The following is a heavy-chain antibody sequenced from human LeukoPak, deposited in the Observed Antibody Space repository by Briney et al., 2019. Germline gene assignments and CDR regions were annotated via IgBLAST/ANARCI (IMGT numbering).Heavy chain of an antibody. CDR3: ATTRDGYNPDFDY. CDR1: GYTLTELS. V-gene: IGHV1-24*01. D-gene: IGHD5-24*01. CDR2: FDPEDGET. Sequence: GASVTVSCTVSGYTLTELSMHWVRQAPGKGPEWMGGFDPEDGETIYAQKFRGRVTMTEDTSTDTAYMELSSLRSEDTAVYYCATTRDGYNPDFDYWGQGTLVTVSS. J-gene: IGHJ4*02.